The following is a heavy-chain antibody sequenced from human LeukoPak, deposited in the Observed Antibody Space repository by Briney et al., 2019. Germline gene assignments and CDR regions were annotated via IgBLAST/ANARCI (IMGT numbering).Heavy chain of an antibody. CDR2: IGGRDDKT. CDR1: GFTLPGHT. D-gene: IGHD2-15*01. CDR3: ARVWEGWYYAFDI. J-gene: IGHJ3*02. V-gene: IGHV3-23*01. Sequence: GGSLRLSCAASGFTLPGHTMTWLRQAPGKGLEWVSIIGGRDDKTYYADSVKGRFTISRDNPRNILHLQLNSLRAEDTAVYYCARVWEGWYYAFDIWGQGTMVTVSS.